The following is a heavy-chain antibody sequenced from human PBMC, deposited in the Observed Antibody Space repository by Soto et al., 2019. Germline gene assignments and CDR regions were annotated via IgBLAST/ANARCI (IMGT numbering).Heavy chain of an antibody. D-gene: IGHD4-17*01. V-gene: IGHV3-30*03. CDR1: GFTFSSYG. CDR3: AGHYGDTDY. J-gene: IGHJ4*02. Sequence: QVQLVESGGGVVQPGRSLRLSCAASGFTFSSYGMHWVRQAPGKGLEWVAVISYDGSNKYYADSVKGRFTISRDNSKNMLYLQMNSLRAEDTAVYYCAGHYGDTDYWGQGTLVTVSS. CDR2: ISYDGSNK.